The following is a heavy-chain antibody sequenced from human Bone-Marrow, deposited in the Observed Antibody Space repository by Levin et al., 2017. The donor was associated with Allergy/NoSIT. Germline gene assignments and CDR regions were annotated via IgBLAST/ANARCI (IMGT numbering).Heavy chain of an antibody. J-gene: IGHJ6*03. CDR2: IKQDGSEK. V-gene: IGHV3-7*03. CDR1: GFTFSSYW. D-gene: IGHD3-16*02. Sequence: GGSLRLSCAASGFTFSSYWMSWVRQAPGKGLEWVANIKQDGSEKYYVDSVKGRFTISRDNAKNSLYLQMNSLRAEDTAVYYCARQHYDYIWGSYRLNYYYMDVWGKGTTVTVSS. CDR3: ARQHYDYIWGSYRLNYYYMDV.